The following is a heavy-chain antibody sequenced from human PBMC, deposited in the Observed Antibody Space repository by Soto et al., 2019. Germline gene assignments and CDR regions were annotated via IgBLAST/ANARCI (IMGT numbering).Heavy chain of an antibody. CDR1: GFTFSSYA. D-gene: IGHD3-10*01. CDR3: ARDDQSPGSYFDY. Sequence: GGSLRLSCAASGFTFSSYAMHWVRQAPGKGLEWVAVISYDGSNKYYADSVKGRFTISRDNSKNTLYLQMNSLRAEDTAVYYCARDDQSPGSYFDYWGQGTLVTVSS. J-gene: IGHJ4*02. V-gene: IGHV3-30-3*01. CDR2: ISYDGSNK.